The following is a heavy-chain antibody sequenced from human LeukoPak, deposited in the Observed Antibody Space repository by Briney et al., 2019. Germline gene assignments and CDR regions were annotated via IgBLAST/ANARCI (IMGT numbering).Heavy chain of an antibody. D-gene: IGHD1-26*01. J-gene: IGHJ6*03. V-gene: IGHV3-23*01. CDR1: GITFSSYA. CDR3: AKAGALVRSYMDV. CDR2: ISGSGGST. Sequence: GGSLRLSCAASGITFSSYAMSWVRQAPGKGLEWVSVISGSGGSTYYADSVRGRFTPSRDNSKRMLYLQMNSLRAEDTAVYYCAKAGALVRSYMDVWGKGTTVTVSS.